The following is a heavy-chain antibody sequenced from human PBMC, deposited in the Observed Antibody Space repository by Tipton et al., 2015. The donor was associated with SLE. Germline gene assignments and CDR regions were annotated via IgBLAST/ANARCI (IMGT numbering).Heavy chain of an antibody. D-gene: IGHD2-21*01. CDR3: ASQGYCGTDGYSDC. V-gene: IGHV4-59*08. Sequence: TLSLTCTVSGVSIFNFYWSWFRQPPGNGPECIAYIHYSGSTNSNPSLGSRVTISIDTSKSQFFLNLSSVTAADTAVYYCASQGYCGTDGYSDCWGQEIPVPVSS. CDR2: IHYSGST. J-gene: IGHJ4*02. CDR1: GVSIFNFY.